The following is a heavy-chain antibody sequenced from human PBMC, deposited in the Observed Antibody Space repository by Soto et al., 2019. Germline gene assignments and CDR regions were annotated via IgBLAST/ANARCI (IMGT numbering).Heavy chain of an antibody. D-gene: IGHD6-6*01. J-gene: IGHJ6*02. CDR1: GYSFTSYW. Sequence: PGESLKISCKGSGYSFTSYWISWVRQMPGKGLEWMGRIDPSDSYTNYSPSFQGHVTISADKSISTAYLQWSSLKASDTAMYYCASRIAARPYYYYGMDVWGQGTTVTVSS. CDR3: ASRIAARPYYYYGMDV. CDR2: IDPSDSYT. V-gene: IGHV5-10-1*01.